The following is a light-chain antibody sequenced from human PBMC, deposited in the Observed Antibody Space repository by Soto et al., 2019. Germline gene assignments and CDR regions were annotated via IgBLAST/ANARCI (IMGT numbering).Light chain of an antibody. CDR2: EVS. Sequence: QSALAQPASVSGSPGQSITISCTVTSNDVGSYDFVSWYQQQPGKAPKLLIYEVSNRPSGVSHRFSGSKSDNTACLTISGLQSEDEADYYCSSSTTFTTLVFGTGTKVTVL. CDR3: SSSTTFTTLV. CDR1: SNDVGSYDF. J-gene: IGLJ1*01. V-gene: IGLV2-14*01.